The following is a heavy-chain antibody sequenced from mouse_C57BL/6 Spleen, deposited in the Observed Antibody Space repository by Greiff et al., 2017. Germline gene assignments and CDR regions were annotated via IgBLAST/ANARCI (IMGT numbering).Heavy chain of an antibody. CDR1: EFTFSDYG. CDR3: ARRALYYAMDY. D-gene: IGHD3-1*01. J-gene: IGHJ4*01. V-gene: IGHV5-17*01. CDR2: ISSGSSTI. Sequence: EVQGVESGGGLVKPGGSLKLSCAASEFTFSDYGMHWVRQAPEKGLEWVAYISSGSSTIYYADTVKGRFTISRDNAKNTLFLQMTSLRSEDTAMYYCARRALYYAMDYWGQGTSVTVSS.